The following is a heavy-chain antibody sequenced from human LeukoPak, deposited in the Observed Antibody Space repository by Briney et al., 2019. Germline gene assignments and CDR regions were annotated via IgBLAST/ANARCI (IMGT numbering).Heavy chain of an antibody. CDR1: GYTFSTYY. D-gene: IGHD6-13*01. V-gene: IGHV1-46*01. CDR3: ARNRYSSSWSTTNWFDP. J-gene: IGHJ5*02. Sequence: ASVKVSCKASGYTFSTYYVHWVRQAPGQGLEWMGMIIPSDGFTSYAQKLQGRVTMTTDTSTSTAYMELRSLRSDDTAVYYCARNRYSSSWSTTNWFDPWGQGTLVTVSS. CDR2: IIPSDGFT.